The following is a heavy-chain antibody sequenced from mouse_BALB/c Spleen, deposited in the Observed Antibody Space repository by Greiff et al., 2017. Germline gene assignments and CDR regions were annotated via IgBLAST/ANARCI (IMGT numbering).Heavy chain of an antibody. CDR2: IYWDDDK. CDR1: GFSLSTSGMG. CDR3: ARRIVRGDAMDY. J-gene: IGHJ4*01. V-gene: IGHV8-12*01. D-gene: IGHD2-14*01. Sequence: QVTLKVSGPGILQPSQTLSLTCSFSGFSLSTSGMGVSWIRQPSGKGLEWLAHIYWDDDKRYNPSLKSRLTISKDTSRNQVFLKITSVDTADTATYYCARRIVRGDAMDYWGQGTSVTVSS.